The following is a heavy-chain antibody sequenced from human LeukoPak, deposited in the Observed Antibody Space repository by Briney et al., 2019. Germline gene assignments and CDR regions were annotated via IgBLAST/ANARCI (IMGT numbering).Heavy chain of an antibody. D-gene: IGHD2-15*01. CDR3: ARNRDRVGSCLLDY. CDR1: GFTFSSYA. CDR2: ISYDGSNK. J-gene: IGHJ4*02. V-gene: IGHV3-30-3*01. Sequence: GGSLRLSCAASGFTFSSYAMHWVRQAPGNGLEWVAVISYDGSNKYYADSVKGRFTISRDNSKNTLYLQMNSLRAEDTAVYYSARNRDRVGSCLLDYWGQGTLVTVSS.